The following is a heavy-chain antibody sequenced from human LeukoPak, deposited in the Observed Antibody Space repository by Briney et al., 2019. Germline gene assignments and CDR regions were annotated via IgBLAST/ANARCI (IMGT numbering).Heavy chain of an antibody. CDR1: GGSISGYY. CDR3: ARHVLWFGELLYWFDP. Sequence: SETLSLTCTVSGGSISGYYWSWIRQPPGKELEWIGYIYTSGSTNYNPSLKSRVTISVDTSKNQFSLKLSSVTAADTAVYYCARHVLWFGELLYWFDPWGQGTLVTVSS. CDR2: IYTSGST. J-gene: IGHJ5*02. D-gene: IGHD3-10*01. V-gene: IGHV4-4*09.